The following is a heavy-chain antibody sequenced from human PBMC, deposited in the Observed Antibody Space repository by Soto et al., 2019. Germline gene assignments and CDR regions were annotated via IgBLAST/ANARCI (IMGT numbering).Heavy chain of an antibody. CDR3: ARYSGYVDGTDYYYYYMEV. D-gene: IGHD5-12*01. V-gene: IGHV3-23*01. Sequence: GGSLRLSCAASGFTFSSYAMIWVRQAPGKGLDWVSAISGSGGSTYYADSVKGQVTISADKSISTAYLQWSSLKASDTAMYYCARYSGYVDGTDYYYYYMEVWGKGTTVTVSS. CDR2: ISGSGGST. CDR1: GFTFSSYA. J-gene: IGHJ6*03.